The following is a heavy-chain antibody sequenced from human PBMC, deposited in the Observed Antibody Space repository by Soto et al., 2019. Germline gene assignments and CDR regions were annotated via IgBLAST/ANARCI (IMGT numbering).Heavy chain of an antibody. CDR2: IFHGGNT. J-gene: IGHJ3*01. D-gene: IGHD2-15*01. CDR1: GGSISSSNW. CDR3: ARARWYDAFDV. Sequence: SETLSLTCAVSGGSISSSNWWSWVRQPPGKGLEWIGSIFHGGNTYYNPSLKSRVTISVDMSKNQFSLKLNSVTAADTAVYYCARARWYDAFDVWGQGTVVTVSS. V-gene: IGHV4-4*02.